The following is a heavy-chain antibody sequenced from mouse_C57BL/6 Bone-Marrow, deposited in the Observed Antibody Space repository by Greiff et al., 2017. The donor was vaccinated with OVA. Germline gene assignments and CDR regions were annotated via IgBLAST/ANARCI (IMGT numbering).Heavy chain of an antibody. Sequence: EVQRVESGGGLVQPKGSLKLSCAASGFSFNTYAMNWVRQAPGKGLEWVARIRSKSNNYATYYADSVKDRFTISRDDSESMLYLQMNNLKTEDTAMYYCVRQPDGYYLFYAMDYWGQGTSVTVSS. CDR1: GFSFNTYA. V-gene: IGHV10-1*01. J-gene: IGHJ4*01. CDR2: IRSKSNNYAT. CDR3: VRQPDGYYLFYAMDY. D-gene: IGHD2-3*01.